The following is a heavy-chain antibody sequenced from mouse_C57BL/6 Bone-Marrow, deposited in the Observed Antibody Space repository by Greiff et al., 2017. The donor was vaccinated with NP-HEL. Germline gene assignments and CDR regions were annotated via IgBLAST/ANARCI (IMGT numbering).Heavy chain of an antibody. V-gene: IGHV1-19*01. J-gene: IGHJ4*01. D-gene: IGHD1-1*01. CDR3: ARYYGSSYYYAMDY. Sequence: VQLQQSGPVLVKPGASVKMSCKASGYTFTDYYMNWVKQSHGKSLEWIGVINPYNGGTSYNQKFKGKATLTVDKSSSTAYMELNSLTSEDSAVYYCARYYGSSYYYAMDYWGQGTSVTVSS. CDR1: GYTFTDYY. CDR2: INPYNGGT.